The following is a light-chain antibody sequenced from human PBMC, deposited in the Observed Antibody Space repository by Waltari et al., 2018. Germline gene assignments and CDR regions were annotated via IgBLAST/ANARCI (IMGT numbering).Light chain of an antibody. CDR3: GTWDSSLSVV. Sequence: QSVLTQPPSVSAAPGQKVTISCPGSSSNIGNNCVSWNQQLPGTAPNLLIYDNNTLPSRIPDRFSDSKAGTSATVGITGIQTGDEADYYCGTWDSSLSVVFGGGTKLTVL. J-gene: IGLJ3*02. V-gene: IGLV1-51*01. CDR1: SSNIGNNC. CDR2: DNN.